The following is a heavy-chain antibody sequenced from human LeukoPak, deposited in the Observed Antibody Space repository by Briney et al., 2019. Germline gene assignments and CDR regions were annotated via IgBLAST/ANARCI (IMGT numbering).Heavy chain of an antibody. CDR1: GFTFSSYA. Sequence: PGASLRLSCAASGFTFSSYAMSWVRQAPGKGLEWVSAISGSGGSTYYADSVKGRFTISRDNSKNTLYLQMNGLRAEDTAVYYCAKRKMVRGVIDYWGQGTLVTVSS. CDR2: ISGSGGST. V-gene: IGHV3-23*01. CDR3: AKRKMVRGVIDY. D-gene: IGHD3-10*01. J-gene: IGHJ4*02.